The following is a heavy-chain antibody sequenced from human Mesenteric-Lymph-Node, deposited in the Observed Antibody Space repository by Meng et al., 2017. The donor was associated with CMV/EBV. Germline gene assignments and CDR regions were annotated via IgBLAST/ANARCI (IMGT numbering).Heavy chain of an antibody. CDR3: AREGCTSTTCYPLSDVYL. Sequence: GESLKISCAASGFTFSSYAMHWVRQAPGKGLEWVAVISYDGSNKYYADSVKGRFTISRDNSKNTLYLQMNSLRAEDTAVYYCAREGCTSTTCYPLSDVYLWGQGTLGT. D-gene: IGHD2-2*01. J-gene: IGHJ4*02. CDR1: GFTFSSYA. V-gene: IGHV3-30-3*01. CDR2: ISYDGSNK.